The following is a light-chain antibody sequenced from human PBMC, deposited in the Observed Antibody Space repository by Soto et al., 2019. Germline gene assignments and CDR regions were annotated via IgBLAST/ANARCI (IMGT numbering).Light chain of an antibody. J-gene: IGKJ4*01. V-gene: IGKV3-11*01. CDR3: QQRKSWPPLT. Sequence: EVVVTQSPVTLALSPGERATLSCRTSQSVDIYVAWYQQKPGQAPRLLIYDASNRAPGIPARFSGSGSGTDLPLTISSLAPEDFAVYYCQQRKSWPPLTFGGGTQVEIK. CDR1: QSVDIY. CDR2: DAS.